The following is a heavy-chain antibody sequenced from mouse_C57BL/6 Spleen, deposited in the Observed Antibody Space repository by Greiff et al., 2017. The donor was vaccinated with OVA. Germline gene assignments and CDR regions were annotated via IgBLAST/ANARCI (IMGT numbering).Heavy chain of an antibody. CDR1: GYAFTNYL. D-gene: IGHD1-1*01. Sequence: VQLQQSGAELVRPGTSVKVSCKASGYAFTNYLIEWVKQRPGQGLEWIGVINPGSGGTNYNEKFKGKATLTADKYSSTAYRQLSSLTSEDSEVYICARSDCYGSSYYYGIDYWGEGTSVTGSS. V-gene: IGHV1-54*01. J-gene: IGHJ4*01. CDR2: INPGSGGT. CDR3: ARSDCYGSSYYYGIDY.